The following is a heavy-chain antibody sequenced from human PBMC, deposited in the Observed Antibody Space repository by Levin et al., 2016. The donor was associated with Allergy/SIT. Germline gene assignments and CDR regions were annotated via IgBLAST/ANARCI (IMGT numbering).Heavy chain of an antibody. D-gene: IGHD6-6*01. CDR3: ARDGASEQLVFDY. Sequence: WIRQPPGKGLEWIGEIYHSGSTNYNPSLKSRVTISVDKSKNQFSLKLSSVTAADTAVYYCARDGASEQLVFDYWGQGTLVTVSS. V-gene: IGHV4-4*02. CDR2: IYHSGST. J-gene: IGHJ4*02.